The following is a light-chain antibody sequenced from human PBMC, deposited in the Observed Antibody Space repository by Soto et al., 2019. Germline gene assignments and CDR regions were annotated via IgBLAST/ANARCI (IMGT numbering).Light chain of an antibody. CDR3: SSYTSSSALV. CDR2: DVS. J-gene: IGLJ1*01. V-gene: IGLV2-14*03. CDR1: SSDIGGYNY. Sequence: QSVLTQPASVSGSPGQSITISCTGTSSDIGGYNYVSWYQQHPDKAPKLMIYDVSSRPSGVSTRFSASKSGNTASLTISGLQAEDEADYYSSSYTSSSALVFGTGTKVTVL.